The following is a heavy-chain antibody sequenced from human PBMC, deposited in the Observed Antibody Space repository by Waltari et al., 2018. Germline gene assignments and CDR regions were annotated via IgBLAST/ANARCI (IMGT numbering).Heavy chain of an antibody. CDR3: AREGPSYSGFDY. V-gene: IGHV3-30-3*01. CDR2: ISYDGSKK. J-gene: IGHJ4*02. CDR1: GFPFTNNA. Sequence: QVQLVESGGGVAQPGRSLRLSCDASGFPFTNNAMHWVRQAPGKGLEWVAVISYDGSKKYYANSVKGRFTISRDNSKNTLYLQMSSLRAEDTALYYCAREGPSYSGFDYWGQGSLVTVSS. D-gene: IGHD2-21*01.